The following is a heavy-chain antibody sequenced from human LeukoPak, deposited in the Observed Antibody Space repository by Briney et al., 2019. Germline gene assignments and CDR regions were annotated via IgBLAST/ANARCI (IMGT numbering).Heavy chain of an antibody. V-gene: IGHV3-7*01. CDR1: GFTFSSYW. CDR2: IKQDGSEK. CDR3: ARGTALECSGSSCHAGWFDP. D-gene: IGHD2-15*01. J-gene: IGHJ5*02. Sequence: GGSLRLSCAASGFTFSSYWMSWVRQAPGKGLEWVANIKQDGSEKYYVDSVKGRFTISRDNAKNSLYLQMNSLRAEDTAVYYCARGTALECSGSSCHAGWFDPWGQGTLVTVSS.